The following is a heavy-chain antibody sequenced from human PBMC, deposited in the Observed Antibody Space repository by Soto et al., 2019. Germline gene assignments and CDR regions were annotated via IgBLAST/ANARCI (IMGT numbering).Heavy chain of an antibody. V-gene: IGHV4-59*12. CDR3: ARSGKQWLAREKNWFDP. D-gene: IGHD6-19*01. J-gene: IGHJ5*02. Sequence: TWETLSLTCIVSGGSITSYHWSWIRQFPGQGLEWIAYTSYTGSTNYNPSLKSRVTISVDTSKNQFSLKLSSVTAADTAVYYCARSGKQWLAREKNWFDPWGQGTLVTVSA. CDR1: GGSITSYH. CDR2: TSYTGST.